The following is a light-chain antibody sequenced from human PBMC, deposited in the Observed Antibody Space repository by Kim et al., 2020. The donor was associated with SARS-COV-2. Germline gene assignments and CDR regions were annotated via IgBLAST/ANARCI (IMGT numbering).Light chain of an antibody. Sequence: GSVGDRLTITCQASQDISNYLNWYQQKIEKAPQLLIYDASNLETGVPSRFSGSGSGTDFTFTISSLQSEDIATYYCQQHDNLPITFGQGTRLEIK. V-gene: IGKV1-33*01. CDR3: QQHDNLPIT. CDR2: DAS. J-gene: IGKJ5*01. CDR1: QDISNY.